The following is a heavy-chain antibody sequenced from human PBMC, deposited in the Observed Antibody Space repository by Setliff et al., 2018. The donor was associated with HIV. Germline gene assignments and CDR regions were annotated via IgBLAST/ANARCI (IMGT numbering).Heavy chain of an antibody. Sequence: SETLSLTCTVSRGSISSGAYYWSWIRQHPERGLEWIGYIYYNGITYYSPSLGSRLTMSIDTSRNEFSLRLSSVTAADTAMYYCARGGITTMVRGVTYPYPLYYFDSWVPETLLVTVSS. J-gene: IGHJ4*03. CDR2: IYYNGIT. V-gene: IGHV4-31*03. D-gene: IGHD3-10*01. CDR3: ARGGITTMVRGVTYPYPLYYFDS. CDR1: RGSISSGAYY.